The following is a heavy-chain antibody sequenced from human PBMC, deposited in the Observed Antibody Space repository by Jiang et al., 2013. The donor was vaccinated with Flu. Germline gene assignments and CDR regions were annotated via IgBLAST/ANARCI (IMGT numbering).Heavy chain of an antibody. J-gene: IGHJ6*02. CDR2: INAGNGIT. CDR1: GYTFTTYT. D-gene: IGHD3-10*01. CDR3: AREKTSRAYGSGTYDYYGMDV. Sequence: GAEVKKPGASVKVSCKASGYTFTTYTIHWVRQAPGQRLAWVGWINAGNGITIYSQKLQGRVTITRDTSASTAYMEVSSLKSEDTAVYYCAREKTSRAYGSGTYDYYGMDVWGQGTTVTVSS. V-gene: IGHV1-3*01.